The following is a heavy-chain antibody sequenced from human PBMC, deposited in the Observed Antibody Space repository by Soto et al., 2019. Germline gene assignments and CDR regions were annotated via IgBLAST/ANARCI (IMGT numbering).Heavy chain of an antibody. CDR3: ARDHPHSYGVYYFDY. CDR2: IIPRSATS. Sequence: SVKVSCKASGDTFSTYTITWMRRAPGQGLEWMGGIIPRSATSNYAQKFQGRVTITADESTSTAYMELSSLRSEDTAVYYCARDHPHSYGVYYFDYWGQGTPVTVSS. CDR1: GDTFSTYT. V-gene: IGHV1-69*13. D-gene: IGHD5-18*01. J-gene: IGHJ4*02.